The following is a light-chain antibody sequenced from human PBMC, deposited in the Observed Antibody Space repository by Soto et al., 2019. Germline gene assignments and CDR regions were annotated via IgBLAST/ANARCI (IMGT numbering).Light chain of an antibody. J-gene: IGLJ2*01. CDR1: SSDVGSYNY. CDR2: EVN. V-gene: IGLV2-8*01. Sequence: QSALTQPPSASGSPGQSVTISCTGTSSDVGSYNYVSWYQQHPDKAPKLMIFEVNERPSGVPDRFSGSKSGNTASLTVSGLQAEDEADYYCTSYAGSNNPVVFGGGTKRTVL. CDR3: TSYAGSNNPVV.